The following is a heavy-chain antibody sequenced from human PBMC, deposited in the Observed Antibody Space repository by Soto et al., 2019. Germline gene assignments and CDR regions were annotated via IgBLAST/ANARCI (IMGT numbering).Heavy chain of an antibody. V-gene: IGHV5-51*01. CDR3: ARHEGSTSVTGFYGMDV. CDR1: GYSFTSYW. D-gene: IGHD2-21*02. CDR2: IYPGDSDT. J-gene: IGHJ6*02. Sequence: GESLKISCKGSGYSFTSYWIGWVRQMPGKGLEWMGIIYPGDSDTRYSPSFQGQVTISADKSISTAYLQWSNLKASDTAMYYCARHEGSTSVTGFYGMDVWGQGTTVTVSS.